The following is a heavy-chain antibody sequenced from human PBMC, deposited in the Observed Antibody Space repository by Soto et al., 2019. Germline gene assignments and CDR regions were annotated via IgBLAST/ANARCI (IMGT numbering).Heavy chain of an antibody. V-gene: IGHV5-51*01. D-gene: IGHD3-9*01. CDR1: GYSFTSYW. Sequence: GEALKICCKGSGYSFTSYWIVWGRQMPGKGLEWMGIIYPGDSDTRYSPSFQVQVTISAAKSISTAYLQWSSLKASDTAMYYCARLAYYDILTGYSPALGSMHVWGQGTTVTVYS. J-gene: IGHJ6*02. CDR2: IYPGDSDT. CDR3: ARLAYYDILTGYSPALGSMHV.